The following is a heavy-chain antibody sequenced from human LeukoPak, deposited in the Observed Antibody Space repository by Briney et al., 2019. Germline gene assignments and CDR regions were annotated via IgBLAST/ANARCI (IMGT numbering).Heavy chain of an antibody. J-gene: IGHJ5*02. V-gene: IGHV1-18*01. CDR2: ISAYNGNT. CDR1: GYTFTSYG. Sequence: ASVTVSFTASGYTFTSYGISWVRQAPGQGGEWMGWISAYNGNTNYAQKLQGRVTMTTDTSTSTAYMELRSLRSDDTAVYYCAIDMHSGSYLEYNWFDPWGQGTLVTVSS. CDR3: AIDMHSGSYLEYNWFDP. D-gene: IGHD1-26*01.